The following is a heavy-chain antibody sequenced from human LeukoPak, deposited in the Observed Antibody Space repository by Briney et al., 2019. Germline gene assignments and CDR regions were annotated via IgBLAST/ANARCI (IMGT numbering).Heavy chain of an antibody. CDR2: ISSSSSYI. D-gene: IGHD3-22*01. J-gene: IGHJ3*02. CDR3: ARDRGYYDSNDAFDI. Sequence: GGSLRLSCAASGFTFSSYSMNWVRQAPGKGLEWVSSISSSSSYIYYADSVKGRFTISRDNAKNSLYLQMNSLRAEDTAVYYCARDRGYYDSNDAFDIWGQGTMVTVSS. V-gene: IGHV3-21*01. CDR1: GFTFSSYS.